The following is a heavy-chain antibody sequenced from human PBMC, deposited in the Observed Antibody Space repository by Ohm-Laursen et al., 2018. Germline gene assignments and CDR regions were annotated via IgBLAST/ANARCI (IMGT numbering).Heavy chain of an antibody. J-gene: IGHJ4*02. V-gene: IGHV3-30*03. CDR1: GFTFSSYG. CDR2: ISNDENYK. Sequence: SLGLSCTASGFTFSSYGMHWVRQAPGKGLEWVAVISNDENYKNYADSVRGRFTISRDNSENTLYLQMNSLRAEDTAVYYCARDRIAARRGDFDYWGQGTLVTVSS. CDR3: ARDRIAARRGDFDY. D-gene: IGHD6-6*01.